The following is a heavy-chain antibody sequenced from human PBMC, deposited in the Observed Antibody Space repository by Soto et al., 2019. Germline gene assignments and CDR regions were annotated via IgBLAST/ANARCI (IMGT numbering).Heavy chain of an antibody. CDR3: ARGNSGDPFDY. Sequence: PGGSLRLSCVASGFTFSNGWMHWVRQTPGKGLVWVANIKGDGSIIKYADSVKGRFTISRDNAKNTLFLQMNSLRAEDTAVYYCARGNSGDPFDYWGHGTLVTSPQ. CDR1: GFTFSNGW. V-gene: IGHV3-74*03. J-gene: IGHJ4*01. D-gene: IGHD4-17*01. CDR2: IKGDGSII.